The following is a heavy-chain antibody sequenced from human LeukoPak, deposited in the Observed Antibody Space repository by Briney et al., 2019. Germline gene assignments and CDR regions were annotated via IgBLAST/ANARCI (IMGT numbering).Heavy chain of an antibody. CDR2: INHSGST. CDR1: GGSFSGYY. Sequence: PSETLSLTCAVYGGSFSGYYWSWIRQPPGKGLEWIGEINHSGSTNYNPSLKSRVTISVDTSKNQFSLKLSSVTAADTAVYHCARVGARGNIWGQGTMVTVSS. CDR3: ARVGARGNI. J-gene: IGHJ3*02. V-gene: IGHV4-34*01. D-gene: IGHD1-26*01.